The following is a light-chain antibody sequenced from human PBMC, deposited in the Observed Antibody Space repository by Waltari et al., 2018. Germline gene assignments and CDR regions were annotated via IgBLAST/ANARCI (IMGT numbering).Light chain of an antibody. J-gene: IGKJ2*01. CDR3: QQYNNWPPMYT. CDR2: GAS. CDR1: QSVSSN. Sequence: EIVMTQSPATLSVSPGERATLSCRASQSVSSNLAGYQQKPGQAHRLLIYGASTRATGTPARFSGSGSVTELTLTISSLQSEDFAVYYCQQYNNWPPMYTVGQGTKLEIK. V-gene: IGKV3-15*01.